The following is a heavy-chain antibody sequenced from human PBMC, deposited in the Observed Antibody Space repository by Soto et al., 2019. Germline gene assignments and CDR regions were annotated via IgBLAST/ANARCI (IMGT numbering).Heavy chain of an antibody. CDR2: INPSDGST. J-gene: IGHJ4*02. CDR3: ARTALQWLGFGY. Sequence: ASVEVSCKESGYTFTSYYIHWVRRAPGQWLEWMGIINPSDGSTIYAQNFQGRVTMTRDTSTSTVYMELSSLRSEDTAVYFCARTALQWLGFGYWGQGTLGTVSS. CDR1: GYTFTSYY. V-gene: IGHV1-46*01. D-gene: IGHD6-19*01.